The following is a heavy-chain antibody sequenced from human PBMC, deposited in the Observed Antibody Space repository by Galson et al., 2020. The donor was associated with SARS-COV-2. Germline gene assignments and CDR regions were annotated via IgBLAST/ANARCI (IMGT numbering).Heavy chain of an antibody. CDR3: ARDQGGSPLDY. Sequence: ASVKVSCKASGYTFTNYAMHWVRQDPGQRLEGMGWINPGNGNTKYSQKFQGRVTITRDTSASTAYMELSSLRSEDTAVYFCARDQGGSPLDYWGQGTLVTVSS. D-gene: IGHD1-26*01. J-gene: IGHJ4*02. CDR1: GYTFTNYA. CDR2: INPGNGNT. V-gene: IGHV1-3*01.